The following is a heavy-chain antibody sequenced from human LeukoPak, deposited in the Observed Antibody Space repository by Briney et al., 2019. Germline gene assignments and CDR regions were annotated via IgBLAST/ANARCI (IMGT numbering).Heavy chain of an antibody. D-gene: IGHD1-7*01. CDR2: MSFDGRNK. J-gene: IGHJ4*02. Sequence: SGGSLRLSCAASGFTFSSYAMHWVRQAPGKGLEWVAVMSFDGRNKYYADSVKGRFTIPRDNSKNTLYLQMNSLRAEDTAVYYCARDRTLDYWGQGTLVTVSS. CDR3: ARDRTLDY. V-gene: IGHV3-30*04. CDR1: GFTFSSYA.